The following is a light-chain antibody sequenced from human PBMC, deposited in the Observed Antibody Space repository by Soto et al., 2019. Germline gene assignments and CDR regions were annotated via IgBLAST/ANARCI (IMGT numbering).Light chain of an antibody. CDR1: QSVSSSY. CDR2: GAS. Sequence: EIVLTQSPGTLSLSPGERATLSCRASQSVSSSYLASYQQKPGQAPRLLIYGASSRATGIPDRFSGGGSGTAFTLTISRLEPEDFEVYYCQQYGTSPFTFGPGTKVDIK. V-gene: IGKV3-20*01. CDR3: QQYGTSPFT. J-gene: IGKJ3*01.